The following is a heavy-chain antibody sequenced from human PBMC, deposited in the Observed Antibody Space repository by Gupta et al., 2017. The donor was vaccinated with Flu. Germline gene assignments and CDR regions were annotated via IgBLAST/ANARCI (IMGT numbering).Heavy chain of an antibody. D-gene: IGHD6-19*01. CDR3: ARPTSPYSSMQDGFDL. Sequence: GQLSESGAVLVQSGTTISLSSAVPGFPFSVYDLHWVSQAPGKALEWVAATSYDGNNKYYTDSVRGRFTISRDNSKNTLYLQMDSLRIEDTAMYYCARPTSPYSSMQDGFDLWGQGTVVSVSS. J-gene: IGHJ3*01. CDR2: TSYDGNNK. CDR1: GFPFSVYD. V-gene: IGHV3-30-3*01.